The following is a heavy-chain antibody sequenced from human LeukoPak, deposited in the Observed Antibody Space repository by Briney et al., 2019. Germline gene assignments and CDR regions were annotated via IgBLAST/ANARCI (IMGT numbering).Heavy chain of an antibody. CDR2: IRFDGSNR. J-gene: IGHJ4*02. CDR1: GLTFSTFG. CDR3: AKGGYYFDY. Sequence: GSLRLSCAASGLTFSTFGMHWVRQAPGKGLEWVAFIRFDGSNRYYAESLKGRFTISRDNSKNTLYLQMNSLRAEDTAIYFCAKGGYYFDYWGQGALVIVSS. V-gene: IGHV3-30*02.